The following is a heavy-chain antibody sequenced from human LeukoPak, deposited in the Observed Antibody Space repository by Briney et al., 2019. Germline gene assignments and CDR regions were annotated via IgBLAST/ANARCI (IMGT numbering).Heavy chain of an antibody. CDR1: GYTFTSYG. J-gene: IGHJ3*02. D-gene: IGHD6-19*01. Sequence: ASVSVSCKVSGYTFTSYGISWVRQAPGQGLEWMGWISSYNGNTNYAQKLQGRVTMSTDTSTGTAYMELRSLRSDDTAVYYCARRVAVARRGAFDIWGQKTGHRV. CDR3: ARRVAVARRGAFDI. CDR2: ISSYNGNT. V-gene: IGHV1-18*01.